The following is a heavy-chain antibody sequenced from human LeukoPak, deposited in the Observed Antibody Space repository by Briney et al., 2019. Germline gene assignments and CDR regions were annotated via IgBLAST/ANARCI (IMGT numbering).Heavy chain of an antibody. CDR3: ARTYSGSYSPADY. D-gene: IGHD1-26*01. Sequence: ASVKVSCKASGGTFSSYAISWVRQAPGQGLEWMGGIIPIFGTANYAQKFQGRVTITADESTSTAYMELSSLRSEDTAVYYRARTYSGSYSPADYWGQGTLVTVSS. CDR2: IIPIFGTA. CDR1: GGTFSSYA. J-gene: IGHJ4*02. V-gene: IGHV1-69*13.